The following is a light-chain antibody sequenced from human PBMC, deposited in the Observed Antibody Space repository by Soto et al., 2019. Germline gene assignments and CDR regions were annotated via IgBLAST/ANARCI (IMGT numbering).Light chain of an antibody. CDR1: TGAVTSGYY. CDR2: SKS. CDR3: LIYYGGAQV. V-gene: IGLV7-43*01. Sequence: QAVVTQEPSLTVSPGGTVTLTCASSTGAVTSGYYPNWFQQKPGQATMALIYSKSNKHAWTPARFSGSLVGGKAALTLSGVQPEDEAEYYCLIYYGGAQVFGGGTQLTVL. J-gene: IGLJ2*01.